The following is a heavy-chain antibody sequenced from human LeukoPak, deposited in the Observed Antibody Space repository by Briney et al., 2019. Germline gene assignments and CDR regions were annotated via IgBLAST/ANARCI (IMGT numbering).Heavy chain of an antibody. J-gene: IGHJ4*02. CDR1: GGSFSGYY. D-gene: IGHD4-17*01. V-gene: IGHV4-34*01. CDR3: AKTTTVTASAV. CDR2: IYHSGST. Sequence: SETPSLTCAVYGGSFSGYYWSWIRQPPGKGLEWIGEIYHSGSTNYNPSLKSRVTISVDKSKNQFSLKLSSVTAADTAVYYCAKTTTVTASAVWGQGTLVTVSS.